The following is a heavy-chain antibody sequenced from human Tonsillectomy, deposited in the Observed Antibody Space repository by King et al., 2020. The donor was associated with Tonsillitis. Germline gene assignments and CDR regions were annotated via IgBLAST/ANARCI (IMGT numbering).Heavy chain of an antibody. CDR3: TRLYHGD. Sequence: QLVQSGAEVKKPGASVKVSCKPSGFSFTSSYIHWVRQAPGQGLEWMGMVRSSGDSASYAQKVQGRVTMTRDTSTNTLYLELNSLTPEDTAMYYCTRLYHGDWGQGTRVTVSA. D-gene: IGHD3-10*01. CDR2: VRSSGDSA. V-gene: IGHV1-46*03. J-gene: IGHJ4*02. CDR1: GFSFTSSY.